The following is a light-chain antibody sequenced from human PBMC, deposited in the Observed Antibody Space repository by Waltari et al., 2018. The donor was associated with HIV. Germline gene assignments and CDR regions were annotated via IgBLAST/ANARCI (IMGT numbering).Light chain of an antibody. V-gene: IGLV1-40*01. J-gene: IGLJ3*02. CDR1: SSHIGAGFD. CDR3: QSYDSGLSVV. Sequence: QSVLTQPPSVSGSPGQRGTLSCTGTSSHIGAGFDVHWYPQVPETAPKLLIYGDTNRPAGVPDRFSGSKSGTSASLAITGLQAEDEADYYCQSYDSGLSVVFGGGTKLTVL. CDR2: GDT.